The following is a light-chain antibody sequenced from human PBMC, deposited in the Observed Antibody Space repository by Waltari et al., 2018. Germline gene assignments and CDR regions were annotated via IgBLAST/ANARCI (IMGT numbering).Light chain of an antibody. Sequence: ELALTQSPGTLSSSPGAKSTLSCTASQTITVSWLTWYQRNPGQAPRLLLYGASIRPTGIPVRFSGSGSGTVFTLTISRLEPEDFAVYYCQQYDGSSVTFGGGTKVEFK. CDR2: GAS. CDR1: QTITVSW. V-gene: IGKV3-20*01. J-gene: IGKJ4*01. CDR3: QQYDGSSVT.